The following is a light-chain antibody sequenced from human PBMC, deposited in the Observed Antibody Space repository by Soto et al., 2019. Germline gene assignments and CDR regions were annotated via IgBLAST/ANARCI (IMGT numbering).Light chain of an antibody. Sequence: DIVMTKFPASMAVSLCDRGALNCKSSQSVLSSSNNKNYLAWYQQKPGQPPKLLIYWAYTRESGVPDRFSGSGSGTDFSLTISSLQAEEVAVDYCHKSYSNPWTGGEGNK. V-gene: IGKV4-1*01. J-gene: IGKJ1*01. CDR2: WAY. CDR1: QSVLSSSNNKNY. CDR3: HKSYSNPWT.